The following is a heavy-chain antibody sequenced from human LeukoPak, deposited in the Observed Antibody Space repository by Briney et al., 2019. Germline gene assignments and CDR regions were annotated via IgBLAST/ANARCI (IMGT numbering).Heavy chain of an antibody. D-gene: IGHD2-21*02. V-gene: IGHV3-53*01. J-gene: IGHJ3*02. Sequence: GGSLRLSCAASGFIVSSNYMSWVRQAPGKGLEWVSVIYSGGSTKHADSVKGRFTISRDNSKNTLYLQMNSLRAEDTAVYYCVRDSRNCGGDCYAFDIWGQGQWSVSLQ. CDR2: IYSGGST. CDR1: GFIVSSNY. CDR3: VRDSRNCGGDCYAFDI.